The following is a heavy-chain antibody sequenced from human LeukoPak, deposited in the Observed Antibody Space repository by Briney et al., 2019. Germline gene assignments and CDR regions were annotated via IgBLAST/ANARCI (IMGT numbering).Heavy chain of an antibody. V-gene: IGHV3-30*02. Sequence: AGGSLRLSCAASGFTFSSYGMHWVRQAPGKGLEWVAFIRYDGSNKYYADSVKGRFTISRDNSKNTLYLQMNSLRAEDTAVYYCASRAVAVASRYYFDYWGQGTLVTVSS. CDR3: ASRAVAVASRYYFDY. D-gene: IGHD6-19*01. J-gene: IGHJ4*02. CDR1: GFTFSSYG. CDR2: IRYDGSNK.